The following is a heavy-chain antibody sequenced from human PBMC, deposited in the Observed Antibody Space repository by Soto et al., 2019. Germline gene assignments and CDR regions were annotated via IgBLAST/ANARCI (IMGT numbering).Heavy chain of an antibody. Sequence: GGSLRLSCAASGFTFSSYGMHWVRQAPGKGLEWVAVIWYDGSNKYYADSVKGRFTISRDNSKNTLYLQMNSLRAEDTAVYYCARDNLIVGAPFDYWGQGTLVTVSS. V-gene: IGHV3-33*01. J-gene: IGHJ4*02. CDR3: ARDNLIVGAPFDY. CDR1: GFTFSSYG. D-gene: IGHD1-26*01. CDR2: IWYDGSNK.